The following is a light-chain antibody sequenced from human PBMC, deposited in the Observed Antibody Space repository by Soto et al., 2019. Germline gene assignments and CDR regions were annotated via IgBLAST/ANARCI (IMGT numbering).Light chain of an antibody. J-gene: IGKJ5*01. CDR1: QSVSSY. Sequence: EIVFTQSPGTLSLSPGERATLSCRASQSVSSYLAWYQQKPSQAPRLLIYDASNRATGIPARFSGSGSGTDFTLTISSLEPEDFAVYYCQQRSNWITFGQGTRLEIK. CDR3: QQRSNWIT. V-gene: IGKV3-11*01. CDR2: DAS.